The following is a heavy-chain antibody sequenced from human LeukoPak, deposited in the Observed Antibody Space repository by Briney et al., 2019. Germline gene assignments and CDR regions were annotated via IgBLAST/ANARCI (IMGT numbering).Heavy chain of an antibody. CDR2: IYYSGST. J-gene: IGHJ6*02. V-gene: IGHV4-31*03. CDR1: GGSIRSGGSY. CDR3: PRGRSGAVDTAMPYGMDG. Sequence: SQTLSLTCTVSGGSIRSGGSYWSWIRQHPGKGLEWIGYIYYSGSTYYNPSLKSRVTISVDTSKNQFSLRLSCVTAAAPAVYYCPRGRSGAVDTAMPYGMDGWGQGTTVTVSS. D-gene: IGHD5-18*01.